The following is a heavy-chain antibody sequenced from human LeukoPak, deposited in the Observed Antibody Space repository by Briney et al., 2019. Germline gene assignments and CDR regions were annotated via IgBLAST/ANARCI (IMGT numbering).Heavy chain of an antibody. Sequence: GGSLRLSCSASGFSFIDFAMHWVRQAPGKGLEWVAVISHDSKTKYHAESVKGRFTISRDNSKNTVYLQMNSLRAEDTAVYYCAREGAVAGSIWYGMDVWGQGTTVTVFS. CDR3: AREGAVAGSIWYGMDV. CDR2: ISHDSKTK. D-gene: IGHD6-19*01. CDR1: GFSFIDFA. V-gene: IGHV3-30*07. J-gene: IGHJ6*02.